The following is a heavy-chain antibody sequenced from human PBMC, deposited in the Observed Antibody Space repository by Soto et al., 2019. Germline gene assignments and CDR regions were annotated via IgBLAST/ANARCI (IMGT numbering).Heavy chain of an antibody. V-gene: IGHV4-30-2*01. CDR1: GGSISSGGYS. J-gene: IGHJ4*02. Sequence: SETLSLTCAVSGGSISSGGYSWSWIRQPPGKGLEWIGYIYHSGSTYYNPSLKSRVTILVDRSKNQFSLKLSSVTAADTAVYYCARGEVVALGYWGQGALVTVSS. D-gene: IGHD2-15*01. CDR3: ARGEVVALGY. CDR2: IYHSGST.